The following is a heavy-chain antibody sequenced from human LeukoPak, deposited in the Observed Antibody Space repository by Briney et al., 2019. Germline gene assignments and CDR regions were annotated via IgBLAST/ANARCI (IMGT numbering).Heavy chain of an antibody. V-gene: IGHV1-69*04. J-gene: IGHJ3*02. D-gene: IGHD3-22*01. Sequence: GASVKVSCKASGGTFSSYAISWVRQAPGQGLEWMGRIIPILGIANYAQKFQGRVTITADKSTSTAYMELSSLRSEDTAVYYCARDQGIVVVKNAFDIWGQGTMVTVSS. CDR1: GGTFSSYA. CDR3: ARDQGIVVVKNAFDI. CDR2: IIPILGIA.